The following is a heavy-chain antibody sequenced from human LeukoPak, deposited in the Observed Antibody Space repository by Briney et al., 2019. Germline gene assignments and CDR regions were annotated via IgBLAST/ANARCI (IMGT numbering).Heavy chain of an antibody. J-gene: IGHJ4*02. Sequence: SETLSLTCAAYGGSFSGYYWSWIRQPPGKGLEWIGEINHSGSTNYNPSLKSRVTISVDTSKNQFSLKLSSVTAADTAVYYCARRGNWNSLPDYWGQGTLVTVSS. V-gene: IGHV4-34*01. D-gene: IGHD1/OR15-1a*01. CDR2: INHSGST. CDR1: GGSFSGYY. CDR3: ARRGNWNSLPDY.